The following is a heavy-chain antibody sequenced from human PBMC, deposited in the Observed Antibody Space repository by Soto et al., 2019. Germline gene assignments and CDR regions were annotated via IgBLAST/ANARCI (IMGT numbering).Heavy chain of an antibody. D-gene: IGHD6-13*01. CDR3: ARDYVAAAPRRKGPNWYFDL. Sequence: GGSLRLSCAASGFTFSNYWMNWVRQAPGKGLEWVSYISSSSSTIFYSDSVKGRFTISRDNAKNSLYLQMNSLRDEDTAVYYCARDYVAAAPRRKGPNWYFDLWGRGTLVTVSS. V-gene: IGHV3-48*02. J-gene: IGHJ2*01. CDR1: GFTFSNYW. CDR2: ISSSSSTI.